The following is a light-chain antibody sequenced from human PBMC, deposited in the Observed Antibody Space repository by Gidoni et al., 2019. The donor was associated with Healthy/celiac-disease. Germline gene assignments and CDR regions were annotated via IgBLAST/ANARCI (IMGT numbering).Light chain of an antibody. CDR1: QSSSSY. CDR3: QQSYSTPLT. J-gene: IGKJ4*01. V-gene: IGKV1-39*01. CDR2: AAS. Sequence: DIQITSSPSSLSASVGDRVTLTCRPSQSSSSYLNLYQQKPGKAPKLLIYAASSLQSGVPSRFSGSGSGTDFTRTISSLQPEDFATYYWQQSYSTPLTFGGGTKVEIK.